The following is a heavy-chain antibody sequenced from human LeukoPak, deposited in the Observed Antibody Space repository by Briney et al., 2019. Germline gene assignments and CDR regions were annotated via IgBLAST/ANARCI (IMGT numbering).Heavy chain of an antibody. D-gene: IGHD3-22*01. CDR1: GYTFISYA. CDR2: INTNTGNP. Sequence: EASVKVSCKASGYTFISYAMNWVRQAPGQGLEWMGWINTNTGNPTYAQGFTGRFVFSLDTSVSTAYLQISSLKAEDTAVYCCARLYDSSGYYYGYWGQGTLVTVSS. J-gene: IGHJ4*02. CDR3: ARLYDSSGYYYGY. V-gene: IGHV7-4-1*02.